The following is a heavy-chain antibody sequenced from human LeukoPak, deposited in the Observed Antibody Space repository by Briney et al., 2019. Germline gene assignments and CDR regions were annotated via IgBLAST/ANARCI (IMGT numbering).Heavy chain of an antibody. V-gene: IGHV4-4*07. J-gene: IGHJ4*02. Sequence: SETLSLTCTVSGASISSDFWSWIRQPAGKGLEWIGRIYTSGTTNYNPSLKRGVTMSLDTSKNQFSLRLSSVTAADTAVYYCAREGGSGRSFDYWGQGTLVTVSS. D-gene: IGHD3-10*01. CDR3: AREGGSGRSFDY. CDR2: IYTSGTT. CDR1: GASISSDF.